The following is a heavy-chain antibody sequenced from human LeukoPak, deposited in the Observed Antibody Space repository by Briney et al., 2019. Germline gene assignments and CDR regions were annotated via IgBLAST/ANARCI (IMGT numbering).Heavy chain of an antibody. V-gene: IGHV3-23*01. J-gene: IGHJ4*02. Sequence: GGSLRLSCAASGFTFSSYAMSWVRQAPGKGLEWVSAISGSGDSTYYADSVKGRFTISRDNSKNTLYLQMNSLRAEDTAVYYCANRHYDILTGPIDYWGQGTLVTVSS. CDR3: ANRHYDILTGPIDY. CDR2: ISGSGDST. D-gene: IGHD3-9*01. CDR1: GFTFSSYA.